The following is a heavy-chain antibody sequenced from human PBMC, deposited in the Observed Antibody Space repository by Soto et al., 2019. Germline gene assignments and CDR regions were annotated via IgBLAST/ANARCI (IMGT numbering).Heavy chain of an antibody. CDR1: GGTFSSYA. D-gene: IGHD3-10*01. V-gene: IGHV1-3*01. Sequence: ASVKVSCKASGGTFSSYAISWLRQAPGQRLEWMGWINPGNGDTKYSQTFQGRVTITSDTSASTAYMELSSLRSEDTAVYYCTRDPGRSWFDPWGQGTLVTVSS. CDR2: INPGNGDT. CDR3: TRDPGRSWFDP. J-gene: IGHJ5*02.